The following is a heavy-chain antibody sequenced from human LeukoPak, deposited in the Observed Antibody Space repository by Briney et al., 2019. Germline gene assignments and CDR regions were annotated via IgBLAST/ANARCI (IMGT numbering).Heavy chain of an antibody. V-gene: IGHV1-18*01. CDR1: GYTFTSYG. Sequence: ASVKVSCKASGYTFTSYGISWVRQAPGQGLEWMGWISAYNGNTNYAQKLQGRVTMTTDTSTSTAYMGLRSLRSDDTAVYYCARIAAADYYFDYWGQGTLVTVSS. CDR3: ARIAAADYYFDY. D-gene: IGHD6-13*01. J-gene: IGHJ4*02. CDR2: ISAYNGNT.